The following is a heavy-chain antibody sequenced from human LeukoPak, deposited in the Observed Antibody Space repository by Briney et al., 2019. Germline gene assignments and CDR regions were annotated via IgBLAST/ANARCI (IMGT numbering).Heavy chain of an antibody. D-gene: IGHD3-3*01. CDR3: AKTLNRGGFFGVVIIDQYYGMDV. CDR2: ISNDGSRK. V-gene: IGHV3-30*18. J-gene: IGHJ6*02. Sequence: GGSLRLSCAPSGFTFSRHGMHWVRQAPGKGLEWVAIISNDGSRKYYAHSVEGRFTISRDNSKNTLYLQVNSLRAEDTAVYYCAKTLNRGGFFGVVIIDQYYGMDVWGQGTTVTVSS. CDR1: GFTFSRHG.